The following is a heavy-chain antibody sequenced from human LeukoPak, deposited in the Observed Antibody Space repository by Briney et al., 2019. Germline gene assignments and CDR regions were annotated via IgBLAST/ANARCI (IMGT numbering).Heavy chain of an antibody. CDR3: ARKGTVTTPFDY. D-gene: IGHD4-11*01. Sequence: SQTLSLTYAISGDSVSSDSAAWNWLRQSPSRGLEWLGRTYYRSKWLSDFALSVKSRMTINADTSKNQFSLQLTSVTPEDTAVYYCARKGTVTTPFDYWGQGILVTVSS. J-gene: IGHJ4*02. CDR2: TYYRSKWLS. CDR1: GDSVSSDSAA. V-gene: IGHV6-1*01.